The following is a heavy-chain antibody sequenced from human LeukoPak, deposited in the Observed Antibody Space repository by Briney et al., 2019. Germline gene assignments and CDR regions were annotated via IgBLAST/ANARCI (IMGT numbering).Heavy chain of an antibody. CDR1: GFTFDSYA. D-gene: IGHD6-13*01. V-gene: IGHV3-23*01. J-gene: IGHJ4*02. Sequence: PGGSLRLSCVASGFTFDSYAMSWVRQAPGKGLEWVSSISGSGDRTYYTDYVKGRFTISRDNSRNTVYLQMNSLRVEDTAIYYCAKGLSSSTWADFDYWGQGALVTVSS. CDR3: AKGLSSSTWADFDY. CDR2: ISGSGDRT.